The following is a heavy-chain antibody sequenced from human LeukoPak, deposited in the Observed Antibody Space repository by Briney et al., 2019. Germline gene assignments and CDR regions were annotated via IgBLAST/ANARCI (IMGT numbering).Heavy chain of an antibody. CDR3: GRQYCSGGSCYSAFDI. J-gene: IGHJ3*02. D-gene: IGHD2-15*01. Sequence: GGSLRLSCVASGFTFRTYWMIWVRQAPGKGLEWVANIKEDGSEEYYVDSVKGRFTISRDNAKNSLYLQMNSLRAEDTAVYFCGRQYCSGGSCYSAFDIWGQGTMVTVSS. V-gene: IGHV3-7*04. CDR1: GFTFRTYW. CDR2: IKEDGSEE.